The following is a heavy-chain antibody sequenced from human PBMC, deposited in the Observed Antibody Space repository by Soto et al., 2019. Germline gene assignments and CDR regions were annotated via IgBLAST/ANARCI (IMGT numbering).Heavy chain of an antibody. CDR2: IYYSGST. CDR3: ARDSDPRGDYYYYMDV. V-gene: IGHV4-31*03. D-gene: IGHD3-10*01. J-gene: IGHJ6*03. Sequence: SETLSLTCTVSGGSISSGGYYWSWIRQHPGKGLEWIGYIYYSGSTYYNPSLKSRVTISVDTSKNQFSLKLSSVTAADTAVYYCARDSDPRGDYYYYMDVWGKGTTVTVSS. CDR1: GGSISSGGYY.